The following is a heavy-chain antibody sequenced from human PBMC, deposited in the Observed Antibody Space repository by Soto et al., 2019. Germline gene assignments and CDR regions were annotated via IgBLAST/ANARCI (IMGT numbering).Heavy chain of an antibody. J-gene: IGHJ3*02. CDR1: GFTFSSYS. CDR2: ISSSSSTM. CDR3: ARDRIAVAGTGAFDI. D-gene: IGHD6-19*01. V-gene: IGHV3-48*01. Sequence: PGGSLRLSCAASGFTFSSYSMNWVRQAPGKGLEWVSYISSSSSTMYYADSVKGRFTISRDNAKNSLYLQVNSLRAEDTAVYYCARDRIAVAGTGAFDIWGQGTMVTVSS.